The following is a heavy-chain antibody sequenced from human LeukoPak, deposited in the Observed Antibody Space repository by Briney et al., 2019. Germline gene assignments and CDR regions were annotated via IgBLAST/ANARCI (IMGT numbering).Heavy chain of an antibody. CDR1: GFTFKRFW. D-gene: IGHD3-10*01. Sequence: GGSLRLSCAASGFTFKRFWMTWVRQAQGKGLEWVANIHENGDAKYYVDSVKGRFTISRDNSMNSLFLHMSSLRAEDTAVYYCARLFVYGSGAEAFDYWGQGILVTVSS. CDR2: IHENGDAK. J-gene: IGHJ4*02. V-gene: IGHV3-7*01. CDR3: ARLFVYGSGAEAFDY.